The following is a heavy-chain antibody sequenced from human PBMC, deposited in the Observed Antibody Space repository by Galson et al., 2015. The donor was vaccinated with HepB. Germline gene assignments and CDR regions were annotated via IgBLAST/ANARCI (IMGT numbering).Heavy chain of an antibody. D-gene: IGHD4-11*01. J-gene: IGHJ6*03. CDR3: ARSMTTHYYYYYMDV. Sequence: SLRLSCAASGFTFSSYSMNWVRQAPGKGLEWVSYISSSSSTIYYADSVKGRFTISRDNAKNSLYLQMNSLRDEDTAVYYCARSMTTHYYYYYMDVWGKGTTVTVSS. CDR2: ISSSSSTI. CDR1: GFTFSSYS. V-gene: IGHV3-48*02.